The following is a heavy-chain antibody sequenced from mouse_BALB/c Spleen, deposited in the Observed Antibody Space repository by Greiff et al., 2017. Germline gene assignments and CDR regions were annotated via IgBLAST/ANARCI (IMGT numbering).Heavy chain of an antibody. V-gene: IGHV10-1*02. CDR3: VREIGNYYYAMDY. CDR2: IRSKSNNYAT. D-gene: IGHD2-1*01. CDR1: GFTFNTYA. J-gene: IGHJ4*01. Sequence: EVQRVESGGGLVQPKGSLKLSCAASGFTFNTYAMNWVRQAPGKGLEWVARIRSKSNNYATYYADSVKDRFTISRDDSQSMLYLQMNNLKTEDTAMYYCVREIGNYYYAMDYWGQGTSVTVSS.